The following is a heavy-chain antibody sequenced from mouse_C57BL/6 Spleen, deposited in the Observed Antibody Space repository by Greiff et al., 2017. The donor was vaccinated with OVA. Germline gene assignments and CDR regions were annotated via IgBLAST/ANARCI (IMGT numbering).Heavy chain of an antibody. CDR3: ARRDYYFDY. Sequence: VQLQQPGAELVKPGASVKMSCKASGYTFTSYWITWVKQRPGQGLEWIGDIYPGSGSTNYNEKFKSKATLTVDKSSSTAYMQLSSLTSEDSAVYYCARRDYYFDYWGQGTTLTVSS. J-gene: IGHJ2*01. V-gene: IGHV1-55*01. CDR2: IYPGSGST. CDR1: GYTFTSYW.